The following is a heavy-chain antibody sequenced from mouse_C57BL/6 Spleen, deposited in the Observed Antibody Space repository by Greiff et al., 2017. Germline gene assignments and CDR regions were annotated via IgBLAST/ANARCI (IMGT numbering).Heavy chain of an antibody. Sequence: QVHVKQPGAELVMPGASVKLSCKASGYTFTSYWMHWVKQRPGQGLEWIGEIDPSDSYTNYNQKFKGKSTLTVDKSSSTAYMQLSSLTSEDSAVYYCARGRGGSSYDYWGQGTTLTVAS. CDR3: ARGRGGSSYDY. J-gene: IGHJ2*01. CDR1: GYTFTSYW. V-gene: IGHV1-69*01. D-gene: IGHD1-1*01. CDR2: IDPSDSYT.